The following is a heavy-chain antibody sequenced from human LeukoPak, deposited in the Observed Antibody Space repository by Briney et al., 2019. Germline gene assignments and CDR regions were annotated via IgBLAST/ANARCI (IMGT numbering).Heavy chain of an antibody. J-gene: IGHJ4*02. Sequence: GGSLRLSCAASGFTFSSYGMHWVRQAPGKGLEWVAVISYDGSNKYYADSVKGRFTISRDNSKNTLYLQMNSLRAEDTAVYYCAKDPGNCGGDCYYFDYWGQGTLVTVSS. CDR2: ISYDGSNK. V-gene: IGHV3-30*18. D-gene: IGHD2-21*02. CDR1: GFTFSSYG. CDR3: AKDPGNCGGDCYYFDY.